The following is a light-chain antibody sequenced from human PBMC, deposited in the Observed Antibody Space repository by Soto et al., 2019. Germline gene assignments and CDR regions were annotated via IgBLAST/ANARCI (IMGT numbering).Light chain of an antibody. J-gene: IGLJ3*02. CDR1: TSNIGGNP. Sequence: QSVLTQPPSASGTPGQRVTISCSGGTSNIGGNPVYWYHQLPGAAPTVHMYKSDQRPSRVPDRFSGSKDGTSASLVSSGLRSEDEADYWCVAWDDRLSGVVFGGGTQLTVL. CDR2: KSD. V-gene: IGLV1-47*01. CDR3: VAWDDRLSGVV.